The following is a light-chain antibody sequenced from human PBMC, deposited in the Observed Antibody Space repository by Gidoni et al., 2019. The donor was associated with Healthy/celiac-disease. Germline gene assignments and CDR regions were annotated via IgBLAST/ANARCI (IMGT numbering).Light chain of an antibody. CDR1: QSVSSY. CDR2: DAS. CDR3: QQRSNWPPIT. V-gene: IGKV3-11*01. Sequence: EIVLTQSPATLSLSPGERATLSCRASQSVSSYLAWSQQKPGQAPRLLTYDASNRATGIPARFSGSGSGTDFTLTISSLEPEDFAVYYCQQRSNWPPITFXXXTRLEIK. J-gene: IGKJ5*01.